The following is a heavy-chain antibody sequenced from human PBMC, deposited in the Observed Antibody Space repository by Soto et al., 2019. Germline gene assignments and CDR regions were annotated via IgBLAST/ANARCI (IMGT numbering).Heavy chain of an antibody. J-gene: IGHJ4*02. D-gene: IGHD2-15*01. CDR1: GFTFSPYA. V-gene: IGHV3-23*01. CDR3: AKCFCPVVQAPCCLDF. Sequence: PGGSLRLSCAASGFTFSPYAMTWVRQAPGEGLEWVSAISGDASRTYHADSVKGRFSISRDNSKNTLFLQMNSLKAEDTALYYCAKCFCPVVQAPCCLDFRGQGTPVSVS. CDR2: ISGDASRT.